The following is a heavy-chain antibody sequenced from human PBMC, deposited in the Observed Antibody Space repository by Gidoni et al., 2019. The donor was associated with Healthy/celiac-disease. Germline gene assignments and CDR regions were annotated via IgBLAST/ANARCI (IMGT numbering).Heavy chain of an antibody. V-gene: IGHV4-31*03. CDR3: ARQVHVDTAMVGFDP. CDR1: GGSISSGGYY. D-gene: IGHD5-18*01. CDR2: IYYSGST. J-gene: IGHJ5*02. Sequence: QVQLQESGPGLVKPSQTLSLTCTFSGGSISSGGYYWRWIRQHPGKGLEWIGYIYYSGSTYYNPSLKSRVTISVDTSKNQFSLKLSSVTAADTAVYYCARQVHVDTAMVGFDPWGQGTLVTVSS.